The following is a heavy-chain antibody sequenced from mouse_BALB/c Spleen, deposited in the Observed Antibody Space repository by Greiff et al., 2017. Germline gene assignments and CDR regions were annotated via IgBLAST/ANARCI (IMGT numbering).Heavy chain of an antibody. D-gene: IGHD1-1*01. Sequence: EVQLQQSGTVLARPGASVKMSCKASGYSFTSYWMHWVKQRPGQGLEWIGAIYPGNSDTSYNQKFKGKAKLTAVTSASTAYMELSSLTNEDSAVYYCTRSSTTVVDLDYWGQGTTLTVSS. J-gene: IGHJ2*01. V-gene: IGHV1-5*01. CDR2: IYPGNSDT. CDR3: TRSSTTVVDLDY. CDR1: GYSFTSYW.